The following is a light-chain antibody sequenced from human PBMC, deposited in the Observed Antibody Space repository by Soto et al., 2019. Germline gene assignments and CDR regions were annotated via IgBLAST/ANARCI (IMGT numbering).Light chain of an antibody. J-gene: IGLJ3*02. V-gene: IGLV2-14*03. CDR2: EVT. Sequence: QSVLTQPASVSGSPGQSITISCTGTSSDIGGYNRVSWSQQHPGEAPKLMIYEVTNRPSGVSNRFSGSKSDNTASLTISGLQPEDEAHYYCTSFTSSNTWVFGGGTKVTVL. CDR1: SSDIGGYNR. CDR3: TSFTSSNTWV.